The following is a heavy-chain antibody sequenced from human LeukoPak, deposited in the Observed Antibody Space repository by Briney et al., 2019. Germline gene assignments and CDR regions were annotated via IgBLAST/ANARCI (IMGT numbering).Heavy chain of an antibody. J-gene: IGHJ2*01. D-gene: IGHD3-22*01. Sequence: SETLSLTCTVSGGSISCSSYYWGWIRQPPGKGLEWIGSIYYSGSTYYNPSLKSRVTISVDTSKNQFSLKLSSVTAVDTAVYYCASMEYYYDSSGYQNWYFDLWGRGTLVTVSS. V-gene: IGHV4-39*01. CDR3: ASMEYYYDSSGYQNWYFDL. CDR1: GGSISCSSYY. CDR2: IYYSGST.